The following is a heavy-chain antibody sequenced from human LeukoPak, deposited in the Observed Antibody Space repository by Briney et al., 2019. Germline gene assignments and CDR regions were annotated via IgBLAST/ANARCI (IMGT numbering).Heavy chain of an antibody. V-gene: IGHV1-69*13. CDR3: ARGVGTEYYYDSSGYYLGFDY. D-gene: IGHD3-22*01. J-gene: IGHJ4*02. Sequence: VKVSCTASRGTFSPYAVSSVRQSPGHRVEWLGGIIPIFVIAKYAQKLPGRVTITPDESTSTAYMELSSLRSEDTAVYYCARGVGTEYYYDSSGYYLGFDYWGQGTLVTVSS. CDR2: IIPIFVIA. CDR1: RGTFSPYA.